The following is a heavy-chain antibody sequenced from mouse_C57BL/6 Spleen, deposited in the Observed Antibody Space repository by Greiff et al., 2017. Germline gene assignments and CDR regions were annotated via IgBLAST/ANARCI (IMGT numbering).Heavy chain of an antibody. CDR3: ARFYDGYPGYFEV. Sequence: VQLLQSGAGLVQPGASVKLSCAASGFTFKDYYMHWVQQRTEQGLEWIGWIDPEGGDTKYAAKFQGQVTITADTSSNTDYLQISRLTSEDTAVYYWARFYDGYPGYFEVWGTGTTVTVSS. V-gene: IGHV14-2*01. CDR1: GFTFKDYY. J-gene: IGHJ1*03. CDR2: IDPEGGDT. D-gene: IGHD2-3*01.